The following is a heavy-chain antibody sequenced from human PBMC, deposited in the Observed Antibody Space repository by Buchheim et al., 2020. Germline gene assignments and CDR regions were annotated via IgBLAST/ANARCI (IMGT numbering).Heavy chain of an antibody. V-gene: IGHV3-30*03. CDR1: GFTFSNYG. CDR3: ARCVYDSSGYYKVPPPLDY. J-gene: IGHJ4*02. D-gene: IGHD3-22*01. Sequence: QVQLVESGGGVVQPGRSLRLSCAASGFTFSNYGMHWVRQAPGKGLEWVAVISYDGNNKYYVDSVKGRFTISRDTSKNTLYLKMNSVRAENTAVYYCARCVYDSSGYYKVPPPLDYGAQET. CDR2: ISYDGNNK.